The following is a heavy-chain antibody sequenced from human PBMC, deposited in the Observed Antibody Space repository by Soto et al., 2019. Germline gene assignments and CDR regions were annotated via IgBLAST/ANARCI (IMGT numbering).Heavy chain of an antibody. D-gene: IGHD3-10*01. CDR1: GFTFTSYA. V-gene: IGHV1-3*01. Sequence: ASVKVSCKSSGFTFTSYAIHWLRQAPGQRPQWMGWINGGSGNTQYSQDFQGRVTFTRDTFATTAYLELSSLRSEDTAVYYCARVPPWGNSAGDYYIQHYDSWGQGTPVTVSS. J-gene: IGHJ4*02. CDR3: ARVPPWGNSAGDYYIQHYDS. CDR2: INGGSGNT.